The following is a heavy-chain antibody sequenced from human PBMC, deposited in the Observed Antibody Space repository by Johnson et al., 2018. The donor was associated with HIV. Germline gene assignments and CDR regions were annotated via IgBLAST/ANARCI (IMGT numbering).Heavy chain of an antibody. CDR1: GFTFSNAW. J-gene: IGHJ3*02. D-gene: IGHD4-23*01. Sequence: VLLVESGGGLVQPGGSLRLSCAASGFTFSNAWMSWVRQAPGKGLEWVGRIKSKTDGGTTDYAAPVKGRFTISRDDSKNTLYLQMNSLRAEDTSVYYCAKVGAMVVTPRGEAFDIWGQGTMVTVSS. V-gene: IGHV3-15*01. CDR2: IKSKTDGGTT. CDR3: AKVGAMVVTPRGEAFDI.